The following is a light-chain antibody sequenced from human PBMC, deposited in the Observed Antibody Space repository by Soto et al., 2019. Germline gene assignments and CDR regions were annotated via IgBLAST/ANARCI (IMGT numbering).Light chain of an antibody. J-gene: IGKJ2*01. Sequence: EIVLTQSPGTLSLSPGERATLSCRASQSVSSGYLAWYQQKPGQAPRLIISGASSRATGIPDRFSGSGSETDFTLTISRLEPEDFPVYYCQQYGTSPYTFGQGSKLEIK. V-gene: IGKV3-20*01. CDR3: QQYGTSPYT. CDR1: QSVSSGY. CDR2: GAS.